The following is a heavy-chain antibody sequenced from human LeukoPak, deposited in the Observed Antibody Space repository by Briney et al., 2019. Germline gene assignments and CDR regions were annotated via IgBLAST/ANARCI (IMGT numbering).Heavy chain of an antibody. CDR3: ARDSDSSGHYYMDYFDY. Sequence: MPGGSLRLSCAASGLTFSSHWMHWVRQAPGKGLEWVSSISSSSRDINYADSVKGRFTISRDNAWNSLYLQMNSLRAEDTAVYYCARDSDSSGHYYMDYFDYWGQGALVTVSS. D-gene: IGHD3-22*01. CDR1: GLTFSSHW. CDR2: ISSSSRDI. V-gene: IGHV3-21*01. J-gene: IGHJ4*02.